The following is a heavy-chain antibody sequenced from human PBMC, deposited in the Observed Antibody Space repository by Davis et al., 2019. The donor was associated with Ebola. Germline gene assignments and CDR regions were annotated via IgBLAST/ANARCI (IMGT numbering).Heavy chain of an antibody. J-gene: IGHJ4*02. Sequence: HSQTLSLTCAISGDSVSTGGWNWIRQSPSRGLEWLGRTYYTSKWYNDYAVSVKSRIIINPDTSKNQFSLQLNSVTPEDTAVYYCARGWLRTGFDYWGQGAPVTVSS. D-gene: IGHD5-12*01. CDR1: GDSVSTGG. V-gene: IGHV6-1*01. CDR2: TYYTSKWYN. CDR3: ARGWLRTGFDY.